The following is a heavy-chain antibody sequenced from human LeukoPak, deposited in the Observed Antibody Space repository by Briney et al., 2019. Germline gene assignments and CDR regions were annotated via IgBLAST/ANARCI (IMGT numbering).Heavy chain of an antibody. D-gene: IGHD1/OR15-1a*01. CDR2: IYSGGGT. CDR1: GFTVSSNY. J-gene: IGHJ4*02. CDR3: ARSNCNSSYLGVWNYFDY. V-gene: IGHV3-66*01. Sequence: GGSLRLSCAASGFTVSSNYMSWVRQAPGRGLEWVSVIYSGGGTCYADSVKGRFTISRDNSKNTVYLQMNSLRAKDTSEYYCARSNCNSSYLGVWNYFDYWGQGTLVTVSS.